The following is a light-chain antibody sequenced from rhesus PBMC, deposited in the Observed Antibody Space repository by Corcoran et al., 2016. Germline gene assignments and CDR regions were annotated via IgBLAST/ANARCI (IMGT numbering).Light chain of an antibody. V-gene: IGKV1-25*01. CDR1: QGITND. CDR2: EAS. Sequence: DIQMTQSPSSLSASVGDRVTITCRASQGITNDLAWYQQKPGETPKLLFYEASSLQSGIPSRFSGSGSGTDFTFTLSSLQSDDFATYYCQHYYSTPYSIGQGTKVEIK. CDR3: QHYYSTPYS. J-gene: IGKJ2*01.